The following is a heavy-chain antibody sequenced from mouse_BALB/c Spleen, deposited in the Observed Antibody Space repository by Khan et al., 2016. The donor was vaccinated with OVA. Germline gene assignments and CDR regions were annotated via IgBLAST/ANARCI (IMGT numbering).Heavy chain of an antibody. CDR3: TRLAYYYDSEGFAY. CDR1: GFTFSTYG. CDR2: VSTGGSYT. V-gene: IGHV5-6*01. J-gene: IGHJ3*01. Sequence: EVELVESGGDLVKPGGSLKLSCAASGFTFSTYGMSWVRQAPDKRLEWVATVSTGGSYTYYPASVKGRFTISSDNAKNTLYLQMSGLRSEDTAMFYCTRLAYYYDSEGFAYWGQGTLVTGSA. D-gene: IGHD1-1*01.